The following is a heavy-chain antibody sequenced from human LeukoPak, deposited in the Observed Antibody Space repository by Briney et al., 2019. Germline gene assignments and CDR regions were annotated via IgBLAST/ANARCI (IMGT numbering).Heavy chain of an antibody. CDR3: ARGMVRGVPDY. V-gene: IGHV3-48*04. D-gene: IGHD3-10*01. J-gene: IGHJ4*02. CDR2: ISSSSSTI. CDR1: GFTFKNFG. Sequence: PGGSLRLSCVASGFTFKNFGMHWVRQAPGKGLEWVSYISSSSSTIYYADSVKGRFTISRDNAKNSLYLQMNSLRAEDTAVYYCARGMVRGVPDYWGQGTLVTVSS.